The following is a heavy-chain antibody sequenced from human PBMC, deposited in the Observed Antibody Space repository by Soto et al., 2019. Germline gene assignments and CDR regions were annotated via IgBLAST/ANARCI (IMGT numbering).Heavy chain of an antibody. V-gene: IGHV1-69*01. CDR3: ARSIETNYFYCMDV. D-gene: IGHD2-8*01. CDR1: GGTFRSYA. Sequence: QVQLVQSGAEVREPGSSVKVSCEASGGTFRSYAINWVRQAPGQGLEWMGGIIPMFGKPNYAEKFLGRVTISADEATRTADMEVTRLKSEDTAVYYFARSIETNYFYCMDVWGLGPKVTVSS. J-gene: IGHJ6*02. CDR2: IIPMFGKP.